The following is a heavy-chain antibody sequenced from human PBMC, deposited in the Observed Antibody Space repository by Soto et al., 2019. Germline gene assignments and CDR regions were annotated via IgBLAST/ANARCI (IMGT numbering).Heavy chain of an antibody. J-gene: IGHJ5*02. CDR1: GYTFTTHY. D-gene: IGHD3-3*01. Sequence: ASVKVSCKTSGYTFTTHYMHWVRQAPGQGLEWLGIINISGGGTSYAQKFQGRVTMSRDTSTSTVYMELSSLRSEDTAVYYCARELRFFEWLLSAWFDPWGQGILFTVS. CDR3: ARELRFFEWLLSAWFDP. V-gene: IGHV1-46*01. CDR2: INISGGGT.